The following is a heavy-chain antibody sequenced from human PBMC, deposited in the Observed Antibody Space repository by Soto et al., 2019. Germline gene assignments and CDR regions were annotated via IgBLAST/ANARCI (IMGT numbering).Heavy chain of an antibody. J-gene: IGHJ6*02. CDR1: GGTFSRYT. V-gene: IGHV1-69*02. CDR3: ASHFTGVLVLGASPPGGDNYGWDV. Sequence: QVQLVQSGAEVKKPGSSVKVSCKASGGTFSRYTISWVRQAPGHGLEWKGRIIPILDIPNYAQNFQGRVTITADKSTSTAYMELSSLRSDDTAVYYCASHFTGVLVLGASPPGGDNYGWDVWGQGTTVTVSS. D-gene: IGHD2-15*01. CDR2: IIPILDIP.